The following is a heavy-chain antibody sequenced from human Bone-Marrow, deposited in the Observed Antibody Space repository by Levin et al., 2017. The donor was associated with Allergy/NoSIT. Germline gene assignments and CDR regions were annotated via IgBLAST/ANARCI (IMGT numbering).Heavy chain of an antibody. CDR1: GGSFSGYY. J-gene: IGHJ5*02. CDR3: ARGGRVSSSWYQRAPPRTKPSNWFDP. CDR2: INHSGST. V-gene: IGHV4-34*01. D-gene: IGHD6-13*01. Sequence: PSETLSLTCAVYGGSFSGYYWSWIRQPPGKGLEWIGEINHSGSTNYNPSLKSRVTISVDTSKNQFSLKLSSVTAADTAVYYCARGGRVSSSWYQRAPPRTKPSNWFDPWGQGTLVTVSS.